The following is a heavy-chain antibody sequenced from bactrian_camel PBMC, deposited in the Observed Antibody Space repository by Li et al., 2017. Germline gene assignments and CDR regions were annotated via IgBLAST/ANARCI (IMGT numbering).Heavy chain of an antibody. V-gene: IGHV3S53*01. J-gene: IGHJ4*01. Sequence: HVQLVESGGGSVQPGGSLRLSCAVSGSAVSRYGMGWFRQAPGKEREAVAYISSGGKTVYADSVKGRFTISRDNAKDTLYLQMNSLKIEDTAVYYCALGSSRQATMTARGKGTQVTVS. CDR1: GSAVSRYG. D-gene: IGHD3*01. CDR2: ISSGGKT.